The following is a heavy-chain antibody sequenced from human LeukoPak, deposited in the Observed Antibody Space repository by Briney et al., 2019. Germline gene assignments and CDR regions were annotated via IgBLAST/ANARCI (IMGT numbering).Heavy chain of an antibody. J-gene: IGHJ6*03. D-gene: IGHD5-24*01. CDR1: GGTFSSYA. CDR2: IIPIFGTA. CDR3: ARVGLEMATISYYYYMDV. Sequence: SVKVSCKASGGTFSSYAISWVRQAPGQGLEWMGGIIPIFGTANYAQEFQGRVTITTDESTSTAYMELSSLRSEDTAVYYCARVGLEMATISYYYYMDVWGKGTTVTVSS. V-gene: IGHV1-69*05.